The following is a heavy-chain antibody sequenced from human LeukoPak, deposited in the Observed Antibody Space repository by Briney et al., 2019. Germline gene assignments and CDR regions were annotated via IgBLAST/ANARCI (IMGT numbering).Heavy chain of an antibody. J-gene: IGHJ4*02. CDR1: GYTFTSYD. D-gene: IGHD3-9*01. Sequence: ASVKVSCKASGYTFTSYDINWVRQAPGQGLEWMGWINPNSGGTNYAQKFQGRVTMTRDTSISTAYMELSRLRSDDTAVYYCARDSYYDILTGYNPFDYWGQGTLVTVSS. V-gene: IGHV1-2*02. CDR2: INPNSGGT. CDR3: ARDSYYDILTGYNPFDY.